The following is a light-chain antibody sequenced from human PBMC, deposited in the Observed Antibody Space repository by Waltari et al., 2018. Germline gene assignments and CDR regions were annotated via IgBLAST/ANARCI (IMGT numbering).Light chain of an antibody. J-gene: IGLJ1*01. V-gene: IGLV2-11*01. CDR1: SSNVGGYNY. Sequence: QSALAQPRSVSGSPGQSVTISCTGSSSNVGGYNYVSWYQQYPGQVPKLMLYDVNKRPSGVPHRFSGSKSGDTASLTISGLQAEDEADYYCCSYAGSYTYVSGTGTKVTV. CDR3: CSYAGSYTYV. CDR2: DVN.